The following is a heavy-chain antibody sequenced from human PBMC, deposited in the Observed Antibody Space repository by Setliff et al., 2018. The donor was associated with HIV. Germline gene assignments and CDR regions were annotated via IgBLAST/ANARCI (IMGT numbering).Heavy chain of an antibody. CDR2: IKSKSDGETT. J-gene: IGHJ4*02. D-gene: IGHD6-13*01. Sequence: GGSLRLSCAASGFSFSDAWMSWVRQAPGKGLEWVGRIKSKSDGETTDYAAPVKGRFTISREDSENMLYLQMNDLKTEDTAVYYCMDFAIAGAWDYWGQGTLVTVSS. CDR1: GFSFSDAW. CDR3: MDFAIAGAWDY. V-gene: IGHV3-15*01.